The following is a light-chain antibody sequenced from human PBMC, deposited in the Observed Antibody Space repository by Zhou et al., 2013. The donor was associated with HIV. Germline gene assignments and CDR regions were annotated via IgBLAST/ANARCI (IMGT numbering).Light chain of an antibody. V-gene: IGKV1-39*01. CDR3: QQSYTNPRT. J-gene: IGKJ1*01. CDR1: QTIDNY. CDR2: TAS. Sequence: DIQLTQSPSSLSASVGDRVTITCRASQTIDNYLNWYQQKPGKVPTLLIYTASSLQSGVPSRFSGSGSGTDFTLTISSLQPEDFATYYCQQSYTNPRTFGQGTKVEIK.